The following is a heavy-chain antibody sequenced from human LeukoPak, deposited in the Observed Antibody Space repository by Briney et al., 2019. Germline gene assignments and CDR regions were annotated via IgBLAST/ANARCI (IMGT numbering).Heavy chain of an antibody. D-gene: IGHD1-1*01. CDR2: IIPIFGTA. Sequence: AASVKVSCTASGGTFSSYAISWVRQAPGQGLEWMGGIIPIFGTANYAQKFQGRVTITADESTSTAYMELSSLRSEDTAVYYCAREGTQFVYYYYGMDVWGQGTTVTVSS. V-gene: IGHV1-69*13. CDR1: GGTFSSYA. CDR3: AREGTQFVYYYYGMDV. J-gene: IGHJ6*02.